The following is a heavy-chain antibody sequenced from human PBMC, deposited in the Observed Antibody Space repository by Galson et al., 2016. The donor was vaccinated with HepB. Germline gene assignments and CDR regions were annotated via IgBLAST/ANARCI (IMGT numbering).Heavy chain of an antibody. V-gene: IGHV3-30*19. CDR3: ARFIASPWNDYYYYGMDV. D-gene: IGHD1-1*01. CDR1: GFAFSTYG. J-gene: IGHJ6*04. Sequence: SLRLSCAASGFAFSTYGMHWVCQAPGKGLEWLAVISNDGSNKYFADSVKGRFTISRDNSKNTLYLQMNSLRAEDTAVYYCARFIASPWNDYYYYGMDVWGKGTTVTVSS. CDR2: ISNDGSNK.